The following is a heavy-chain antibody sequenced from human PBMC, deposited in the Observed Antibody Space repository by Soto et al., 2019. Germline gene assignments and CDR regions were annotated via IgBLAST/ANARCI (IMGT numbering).Heavy chain of an antibody. J-gene: IGHJ4*02. Sequence: SETLSLTCTVSGDSVRSGSYYWSWIRQPPGKGLEWIGYIYYSGSTNYNPSLKSRVTISVDKSKNQFSLKLSSVTAADTAVYYCARAYHFGWGSYYNHFDYWGQGIRVTVSS. CDR2: IYYSGST. CDR1: GDSVRSGSYY. D-gene: IGHD3-10*01. V-gene: IGHV4-61*01. CDR3: ARAYHFGWGSYYNHFDY.